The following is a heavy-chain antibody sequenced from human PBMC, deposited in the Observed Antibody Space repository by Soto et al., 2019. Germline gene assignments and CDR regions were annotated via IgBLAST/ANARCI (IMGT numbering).Heavy chain of an antibody. CDR2: IYSGGST. CDR3: ARQTAPKDYYDSSGYSHFDY. CDR1: GFTVSSNY. Sequence: GGSLRLSCAASGFTVSSNYMSWVPQAPGKGLEWVSVIYSGGSTYYADSVKGRFTISTDNSKNTLYLQMNSLRAADTAVYYCARQTAPKDYYDSSGYSHFDYWGQGTLVTVSS. D-gene: IGHD3-22*01. V-gene: IGHV3-53*01. J-gene: IGHJ4*02.